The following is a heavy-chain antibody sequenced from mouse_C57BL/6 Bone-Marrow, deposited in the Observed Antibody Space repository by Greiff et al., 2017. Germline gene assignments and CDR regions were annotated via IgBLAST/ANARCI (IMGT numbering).Heavy chain of an antibody. CDR3: ARSYSLYFDY. CDR1: GYTFTSYW. Sequence: VQLQQPGTELVKPGASVKLSCKASGYTFTSYWMHWVKQRPGQGLEWIGYINPSSGYTKYNQKFKDKATLTADKSSSTAYMQLSSLTYEDSAVYYCARSYSLYFDYWGQGTTLTVSS. J-gene: IGHJ2*01. V-gene: IGHV1-7*01. D-gene: IGHD2-12*01. CDR2: INPSSGYT.